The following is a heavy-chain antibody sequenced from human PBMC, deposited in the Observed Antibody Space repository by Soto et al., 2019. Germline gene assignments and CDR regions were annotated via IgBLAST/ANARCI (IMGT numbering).Heavy chain of an antibody. CDR1: GFTFSSYW. J-gene: IGHJ3*02. V-gene: IGHV3-7*03. CDR2: IKQDGSEK. D-gene: IGHD1-26*01. Sequence: VESLKISCAASGFTFSSYWMSWVRQAPGKGLEWVANIKQDGSEKYYVDSVKGRFTISRDNAKNSLYLQMNSLRAEDTAVYYCARARGSPKPSGMLFDIWGQGTMVTVSS. CDR3: ARARGSPKPSGMLFDI.